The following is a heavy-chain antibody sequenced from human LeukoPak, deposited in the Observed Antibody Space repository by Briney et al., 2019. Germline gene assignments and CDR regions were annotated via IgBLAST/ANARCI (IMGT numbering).Heavy chain of an antibody. CDR2: ISSSSRYI. CDR3: ARVGAAGMLYHFYYLDV. J-gene: IGHJ6*03. D-gene: IGHD2-8*01. Sequence: PGGSLRLSCAASGFTFSSYEMNWVRQAPGKGLEWVSSISSSSRYIYYADSMKGRFTISRDNAKNSLFLQMNNLRAEDTAVYYCARVGAAGMLYHFYYLDVWGKGTTVTISS. CDR1: GFTFSSYE. V-gene: IGHV3-21*06.